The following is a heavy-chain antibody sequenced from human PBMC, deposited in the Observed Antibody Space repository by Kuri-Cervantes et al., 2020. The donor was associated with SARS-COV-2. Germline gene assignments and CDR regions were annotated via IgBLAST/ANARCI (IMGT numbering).Heavy chain of an antibody. CDR1: GFTFSSYS. D-gene: IGHD2-21*01. CDR3: AKGDHILGSVVIATPLY. CDR2: ISSSSSYI. Sequence: GESLKISCAASGFTFSSYSMNWVRQAPGKGLEWVSSISSSSSYIYYADSVKGRFTISRDNAKNSLYLQMNSLRAEDTAVYYCAKGDHILGSVVIATPLYWGQGALVTVSS. V-gene: IGHV3-21*04. J-gene: IGHJ4*01.